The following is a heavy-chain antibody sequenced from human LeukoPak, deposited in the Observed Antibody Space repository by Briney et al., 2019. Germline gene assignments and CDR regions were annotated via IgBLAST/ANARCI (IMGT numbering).Heavy chain of an antibody. V-gene: IGHV3-30*02. Sequence: GGSLRLSCAASGFNFSNFGIHWVRQAPGKGLEWVAFMRYDATKKYYADSVKGRFTISRDNSKNTVFLQINSLRADDTSVYYCARSVMMYASTYYFHYWGQGTLVTVSS. CDR3: ARSVMMYASTYYFHY. CDR1: GFNFSNFG. CDR2: MRYDATKK. J-gene: IGHJ4*02. D-gene: IGHD2-8*01.